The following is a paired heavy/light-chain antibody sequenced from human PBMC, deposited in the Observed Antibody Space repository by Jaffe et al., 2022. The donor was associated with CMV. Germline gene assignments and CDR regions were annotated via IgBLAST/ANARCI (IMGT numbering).Heavy chain of an antibody. CDR2: IFSNDEK. V-gene: IGHV2-26*01. CDR1: GFSLSNARMG. CDR3: ARIRKYYYGSGSYYDRYYYYYMDV. J-gene: IGHJ6*03. Sequence: QVTLKESGPVLVKPTETLTLTCTVSGFSLSNARMGVSWIRQPPGKALEWLAHIFSNDEKSYSTSLKSRLTISKDTSKSQVVLTMTNMDPVDTATYYCARIRKYYYGSGSYYDRYYYYYMDVWGKGTTVTVSS. D-gene: IGHD3-10*01.
Light chain of an antibody. CDR2: GAS. J-gene: IGKJ1*01. CDR3: QQYGSSAWT. V-gene: IGKV3-20*01. CDR1: QSVSSSY. Sequence: EIVLTQSPGTLSLSPGERATLSCRASQSVSSSYLAWYQQKPGQAPRLLIYGASSRATGIPDRFSGSGSGTDFTLTISRLEPEDFAVYYCQQYGSSAWTFGQGTKVEIK.